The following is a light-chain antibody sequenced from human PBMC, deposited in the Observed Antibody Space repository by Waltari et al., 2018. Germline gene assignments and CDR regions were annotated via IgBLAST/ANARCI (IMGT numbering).Light chain of an antibody. CDR2: DVT. V-gene: IGLV2-14*03. CDR1: SSDVGDYNY. CDR3: TSYRRGSALGV. J-gene: IGLJ2*01. Sequence: QSALTQPASVSGSPGQSITISCTGTSSDVGDYNYVSWYQQHPGKAPKLMIYDVTNRPSGVSNRFSGSKSGNTASLTISGLQAEDEAEYYCTSYRRGSALGVFGGGTSLTVL.